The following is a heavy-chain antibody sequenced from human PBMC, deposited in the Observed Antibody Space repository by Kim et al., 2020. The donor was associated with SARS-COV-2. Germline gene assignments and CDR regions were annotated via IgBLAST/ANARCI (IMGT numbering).Heavy chain of an antibody. CDR2: IIPILNIA. V-gene: IGHV1-69*04. CDR3: ARARDGSGSYYNIDH. D-gene: IGHD3-10*01. Sequence: SVKVSCKASGGTFSTYPISWVRQAPGQGLEWMGRIIPILNIANYAQNFQGRVTITADKSTNTAYMELSSLRAVDTAMYYCARARDGSGSYYNIDHWGQGTPVTVAS. CDR1: GGTFSTYP. J-gene: IGHJ4*03.